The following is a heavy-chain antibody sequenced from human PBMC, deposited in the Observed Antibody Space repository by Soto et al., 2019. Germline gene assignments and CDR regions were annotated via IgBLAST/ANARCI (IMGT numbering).Heavy chain of an antibody. CDR3: ARVGYSSSSEVNWFDP. J-gene: IGHJ5*02. D-gene: IGHD6-6*01. V-gene: IGHV1-3*01. CDR2: INAGNGNT. Sequence: GASVKVSCKASGYTFTSYAMHWVRQAPGQRLEWMGWINAGNGNTKYSQKFQGRVTITRDTSASTAYMELSSLRSEDTAVYYCARVGYSSSSEVNWFDPWGQGTLVTVS. CDR1: GYTFTSYA.